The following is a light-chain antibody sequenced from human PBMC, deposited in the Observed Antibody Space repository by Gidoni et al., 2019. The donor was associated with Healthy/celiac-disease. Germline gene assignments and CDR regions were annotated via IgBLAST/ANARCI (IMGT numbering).Light chain of an antibody. CDR1: QSVSGD. J-gene: IGKJ1*01. CDR3: QQRSNWPPWT. Sequence: EIVLTQSPATLSLSPGERATLSCRASQSVSGDLAWYQQKPGQAPRLLIYDASNRATGIPARVSGSGSGTDVTLTSSSLEPEDFAVYYCQQRSNWPPWTFGQGTKVEIK. CDR2: DAS. V-gene: IGKV3-11*01.